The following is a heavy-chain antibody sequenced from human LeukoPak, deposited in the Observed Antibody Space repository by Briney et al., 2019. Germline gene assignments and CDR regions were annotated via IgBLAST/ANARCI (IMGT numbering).Heavy chain of an antibody. CDR2: ISSSSSYI. CDR1: GFTFSSYS. D-gene: IGHD6-6*01. Sequence: GGSLRLSCAASGFTFSSYSMNWVRQAPGKGLEWVSSISSSSSYIYYADSVKGRFTISRDNAKNSLYLQMNSLRAEDTAVYYCARDFIAATGRVFGYWGQGTLVTVSS. CDR3: ARDFIAATGRVFGY. J-gene: IGHJ4*02. V-gene: IGHV3-21*01.